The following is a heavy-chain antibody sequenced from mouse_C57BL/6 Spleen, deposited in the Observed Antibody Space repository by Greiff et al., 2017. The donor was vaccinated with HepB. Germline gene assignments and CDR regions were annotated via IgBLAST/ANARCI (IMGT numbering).Heavy chain of an antibody. J-gene: IGHJ2*01. V-gene: IGHV1-15*01. CDR3: ARFDY. Sequence: VQLQQSGAELVRPGASVTLSCKASGYTFTDYEMHWVKQTPVHGLEWIGAIDPETGGTAYNEKFKGKATLTADKSSSTAYMQLSSLTSEDSAVYFCARFDYWGQGTTLTVSS. CDR1: GYTFTDYE. CDR2: IDPETGGT.